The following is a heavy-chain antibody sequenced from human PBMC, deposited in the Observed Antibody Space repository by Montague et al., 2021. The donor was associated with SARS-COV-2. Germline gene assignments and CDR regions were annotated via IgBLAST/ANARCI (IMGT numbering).Heavy chain of an antibody. CDR1: GDSDGGEVPR. Sequence: CAISGDSDGGEVPRCSWEKHTSSLDLQRQLISYYLPEKYNDYAESVKSRITIDPNTSKHQFSLHLNSVTPEDTAVYYCARIPVGSKYYFDFWGQGTLVTVSS. D-gene: IGHD2-2*01. CDR2: SYYLPEKYN. J-gene: IGHJ4*02. V-gene: IGHV6-1*01. CDR3: ARIPVGSKYYFDF.